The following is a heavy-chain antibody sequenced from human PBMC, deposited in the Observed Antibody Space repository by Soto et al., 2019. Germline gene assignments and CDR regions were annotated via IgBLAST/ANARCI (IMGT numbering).Heavy chain of an antibody. CDR3: AKDTPVVMFLFDS. CDR2: ITDTGVNT. Sequence: PGGSLRLSCTASGFTFYTYAMTWVRQAPGKGLEWVASITDTGVNTYYAGSVKGRFTISRDNSKSTLYLQMNSLRTDDSAVYYCAKDTPVVMFLFDSWGRGTLVTVS. J-gene: IGHJ4*02. D-gene: IGHD2-15*01. CDR1: GFTFYTYA. V-gene: IGHV3-23*01.